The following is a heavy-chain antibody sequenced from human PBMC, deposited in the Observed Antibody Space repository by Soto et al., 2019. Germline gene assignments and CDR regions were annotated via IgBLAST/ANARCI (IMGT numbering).Heavy chain of an antibody. D-gene: IGHD3-10*01. V-gene: IGHV1-18*01. CDR2: ISAYNGNT. Sequence: QVQLVQSGAEVKKPGASVKVSCKHSGYTFTSYGITWVRQTPGQGLEWMGWISAYNGNTNYAQKFQGRVTMTTDTSTSTAYMELRSLGSDDTAVYYCASGWFGEFEYQFDYWGQGTLVTVSS. CDR3: ASGWFGEFEYQFDY. CDR1: GYTFTSYG. J-gene: IGHJ4*02.